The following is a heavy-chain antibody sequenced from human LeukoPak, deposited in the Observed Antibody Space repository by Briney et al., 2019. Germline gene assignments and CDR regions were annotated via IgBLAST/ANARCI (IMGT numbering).Heavy chain of an antibody. Sequence: GGSLRLSCAASGFPFTSYWMHWVRQAPGEGLVWVSRMNIDGSSTSYADSVKGRYTISRDNARNTLYLQMNSLRAEDTAVYYCAREGVTVTTSIDYWGQGTLVTVSS. J-gene: IGHJ4*02. CDR3: AREGVTVTTSIDY. CDR1: GFPFTSYW. D-gene: IGHD4-17*01. CDR2: MNIDGSST. V-gene: IGHV3-74*01.